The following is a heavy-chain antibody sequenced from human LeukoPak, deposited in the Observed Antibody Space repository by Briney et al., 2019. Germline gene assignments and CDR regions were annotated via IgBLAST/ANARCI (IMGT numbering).Heavy chain of an antibody. J-gene: IGHJ6*02. CDR3: ARVGTGSSWYGLVNYYYGMDV. Sequence: ASVKVSCKASGYTFTSYGISWVRQATGQGLEWMGWMNPNSGNTGYAQKFQGRVTMTRNTSISTAYMELSSLRSEDTAVYYCARVGTGSSWYGLVNYYYGMDVWGQGTTVTVSS. CDR2: MNPNSGNT. D-gene: IGHD6-13*01. V-gene: IGHV1-8*02. CDR1: GYTFTSYG.